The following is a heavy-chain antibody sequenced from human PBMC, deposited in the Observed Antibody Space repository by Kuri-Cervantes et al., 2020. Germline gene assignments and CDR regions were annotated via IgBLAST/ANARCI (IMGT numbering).Heavy chain of an antibody. CDR1: GGSFSGYY. Sequence: GSLRLSCAVYGGSFSGYYWSWIRQPPGKGLEWIGEINHSGSTNYNPSLKSRVTISVDTSKNQFSLKLSSVTAADTAVYYCAASYYYGSGSYEGWGQGTKVTVSS. V-gene: IGHV4-34*01. CDR2: INHSGST. CDR3: AASYYYGSGSYEG. J-gene: IGHJ3*01. D-gene: IGHD3-10*01.